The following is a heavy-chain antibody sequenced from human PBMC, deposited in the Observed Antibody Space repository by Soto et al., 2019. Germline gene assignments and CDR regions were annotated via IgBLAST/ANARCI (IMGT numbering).Heavy chain of an antibody. CDR1: GGSISSGCYY. V-gene: IGHV4-31*02. Sequence: SETLSLTCTVSGGSISSGCYYWSWIRQHPGKGLEWIGYIYYSGSTYYNPSLKSRVTISVDTSKNQFSLKLSSVTAADTAVYYCARGATVTTLYYGMDVLGQGTTVTVSS. CDR2: IYYSGST. D-gene: IGHD4-17*01. J-gene: IGHJ6*02. CDR3: ARGATVTTLYYGMDV.